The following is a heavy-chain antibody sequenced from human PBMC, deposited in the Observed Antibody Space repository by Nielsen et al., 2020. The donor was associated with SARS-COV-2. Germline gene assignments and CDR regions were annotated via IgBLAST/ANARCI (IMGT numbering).Heavy chain of an antibody. CDR3: AKGSTVTTNANFDY. CDR1: GFSFSSYS. CDR2: ISSTSSYI. J-gene: IGHJ4*02. V-gene: IGHV3-21*04. D-gene: IGHD4-17*01. Sequence: GESLKISCAASGFSFSSYSMNWVRQAPGKGLEWVSSISSTSSYIYYADSVKGRFTISRDNSKNTLYLQMNSLRAEDTAVYYCAKGSTVTTNANFDYWGQGTLVTVSS.